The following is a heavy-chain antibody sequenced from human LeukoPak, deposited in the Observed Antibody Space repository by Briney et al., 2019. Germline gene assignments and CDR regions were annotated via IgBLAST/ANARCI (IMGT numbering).Heavy chain of an antibody. V-gene: IGHV4-59*01. J-gene: IGHJ4*02. Sequence: SETLSLTCTVSGGSISSYYWSWIRQPPGKGLERIGYIYYSGSTNYNPSLKSRVTISVDTSKNQFSLKLSSVTAADTAVYYCASAPEYSSGWYSDWGQGTLVTVSS. CDR1: GGSISSYY. CDR3: ASAPEYSSGWYSD. D-gene: IGHD6-19*01. CDR2: IYYSGST.